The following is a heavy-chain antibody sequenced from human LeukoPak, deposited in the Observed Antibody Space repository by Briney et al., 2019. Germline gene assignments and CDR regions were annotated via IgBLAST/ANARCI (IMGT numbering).Heavy chain of an antibody. Sequence: SETLSLTCTVSGGSISSYYWSWIRQPPGKGLEWIGYIYYSGSTNYNPSLKSRVTISVDTSKNQFSLKLSSVTAADTAVYYCARDYSNYGDYYYYMDVWGKGTTVTVSS. V-gene: IGHV4-59*12. J-gene: IGHJ6*03. CDR1: GGSISSYY. CDR3: ARDYSNYGDYYYYMDV. CDR2: IYYSGST. D-gene: IGHD4-17*01.